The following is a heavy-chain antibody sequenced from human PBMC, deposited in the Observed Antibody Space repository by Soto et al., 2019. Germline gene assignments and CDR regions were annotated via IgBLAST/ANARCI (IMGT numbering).Heavy chain of an antibody. CDR3: ARATGSNHPFDY. V-gene: IGHV3-74*01. CDR2: ISTDGSRT. Sequence: EVQLVESGGGLVQPGGSLRLSCAATGFTFSTYWMHWVRQGPGKGLVWVSRISTDGSRTTYADSVKGRCTISRDNDKNTLYLQMNSLRAEDTAVYYCARATGSNHPFDYWGQGSLVTVSS. CDR1: GFTFSTYW. J-gene: IGHJ4*02. D-gene: IGHD2-2*01.